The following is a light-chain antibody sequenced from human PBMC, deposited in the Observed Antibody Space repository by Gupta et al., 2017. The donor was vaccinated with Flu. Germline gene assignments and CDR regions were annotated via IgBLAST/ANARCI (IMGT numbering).Light chain of an antibody. CDR2: DAS. J-gene: IGKJ4*01. CDR1: QSVSSY. V-gene: IGKV3-11*01. CDR3: QQRSNWPPSLS. Sequence: EIVLTQSPATLSLSPGERATLSCRASQSVSSYLAWYQQRPGQAPRLLIYDASNRATGIPARSSGSGSGTDFILTISNLEPEDSAVYYCQQRSNWPPSLSFGGGTKVEIK.